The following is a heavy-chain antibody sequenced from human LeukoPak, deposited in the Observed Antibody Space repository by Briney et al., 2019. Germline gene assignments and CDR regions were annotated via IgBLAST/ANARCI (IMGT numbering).Heavy chain of an antibody. Sequence: GGSLRLSCAASGFTFSSYAMHWVRQAPGRGLEWVAVISYDGSNKYYADSVKGRFTISRDNSKNTLYLQMNSLRAEDTAVYYCAREFGGYSHLDPPGVLDYWGQGTLVTVSS. CDR1: GFTFSSYA. J-gene: IGHJ4*02. CDR3: AREFGGYSHLDPPGVLDY. CDR2: ISYDGSNK. V-gene: IGHV3-30-3*01. D-gene: IGHD6-25*01.